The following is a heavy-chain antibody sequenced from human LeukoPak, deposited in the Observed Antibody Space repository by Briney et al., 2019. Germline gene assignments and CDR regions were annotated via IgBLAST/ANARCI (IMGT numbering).Heavy chain of an antibody. CDR3: AREIGRPDYYDSSGYRDAFDI. D-gene: IGHD3-22*01. V-gene: IGHV3-53*01. Sequence: GGSLRLSCAASGFTVSSNYMSWVRQAPGKGLEWVSVIYSGGSTYYADSVKGRFNISRDNSKNTPYLQMNTLRAEDTAVYYCAREIGRPDYYDSSGYRDAFDIWGQGTMVTVSS. CDR2: IYSGGST. J-gene: IGHJ3*02. CDR1: GFTVSSNY.